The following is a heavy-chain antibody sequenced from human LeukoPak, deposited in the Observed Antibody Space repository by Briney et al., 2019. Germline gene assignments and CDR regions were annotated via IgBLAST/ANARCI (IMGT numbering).Heavy chain of an antibody. D-gene: IGHD3-22*01. CDR2: IWYDGSNK. Sequence: GGSLRLSGVASDFTFSTYGMHWVHQAPGKGLEWVAIIWYDGSNKYYADSVKGRFTISRDNSKNTLYLQMNSLRAEDTAVYYCARDPASWTYYDSSGYYDYWGQGTLVTVSS. J-gene: IGHJ4*02. CDR1: DFTFSTYG. CDR3: ARDPASWTYYDSSGYYDY. V-gene: IGHV3-33*01.